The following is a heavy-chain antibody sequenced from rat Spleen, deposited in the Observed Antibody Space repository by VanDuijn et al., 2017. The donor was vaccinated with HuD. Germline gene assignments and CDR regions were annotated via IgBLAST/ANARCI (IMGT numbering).Heavy chain of an antibody. V-gene: IGHV5-7*01. D-gene: IGHD1-1*01. J-gene: IGHJ2*01. CDR3: ARQGTRWYYFDH. CDR1: GFIFSDYY. Sequence: EVQLVESDGGLVQPGRSLKLSCAASGFIFSDYYMAWVRQAPKKGLEWVATISYDNYSTYYQDSVKGRFTISRDNAKSTLYLQMDSLRSEDTATYYCARQGTRWYYFDHWGQGVMVTVSS. CDR2: ISYDNYST.